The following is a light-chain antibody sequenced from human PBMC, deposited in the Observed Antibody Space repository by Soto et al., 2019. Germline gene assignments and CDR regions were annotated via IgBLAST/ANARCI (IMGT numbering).Light chain of an antibody. CDR2: GAS. CDR1: QSVSNN. V-gene: IGKV3-15*01. Sequence: EIVMTQSPAILSVSPGDRATLSCRAGQSVSNNLAWYQQKPGQTPRLVIYGASNRATGVPARFSGSGSGTDFTLIISSLQSEDFAVYYCLQYGHWHRTFGQGTKVEIK. J-gene: IGKJ1*01. CDR3: LQYGHWHRT.